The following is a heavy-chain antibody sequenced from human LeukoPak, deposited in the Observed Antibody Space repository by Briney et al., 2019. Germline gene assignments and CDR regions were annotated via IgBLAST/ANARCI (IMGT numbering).Heavy chain of an antibody. CDR2: IYYSGST. J-gene: IGHJ4*02. CDR3: ARWVGYDYVWGSYRSYYFDY. D-gene: IGHD3-16*02. CDR1: GGSISSGGYS. Sequence: TLSLTCAVSGGSISSGGYSWSWIRQHPGKGLEWIGYIYYSGSTYYNPSLKSRVTISVDTSKNQFSLKLSSVTAADTAVHYCARWVGYDYVWGSYRSYYFDYWGQGTLVTVSS. V-gene: IGHV4-31*11.